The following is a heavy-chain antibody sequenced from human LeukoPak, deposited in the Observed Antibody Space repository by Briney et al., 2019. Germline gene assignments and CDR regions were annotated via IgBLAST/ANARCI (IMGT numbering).Heavy chain of an antibody. CDR2: IYYSGST. V-gene: IGHV4-59*01. Sequence: SETLSLTCTVSGGSIRSYYWSWIRQPPGKGREWIGYIYYSGSTNYNPSLKSRVTISVDTSKNQFSLKLSSVTAADTAVYYCARVYYSNSYDYWYFDLWGRGTLVTVSS. J-gene: IGHJ2*01. CDR1: GGSIRSYY. CDR3: ARVYYSNSYDYWYFDL. D-gene: IGHD6-13*01.